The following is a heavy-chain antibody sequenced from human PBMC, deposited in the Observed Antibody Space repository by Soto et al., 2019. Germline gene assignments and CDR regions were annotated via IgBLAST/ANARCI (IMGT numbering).Heavy chain of an antibody. CDR1: GFTFSDYY. V-gene: IGHV3-11*01. D-gene: IGHD3-3*01. CDR2: ISSSGSTI. J-gene: IGHJ6*02. CDR3: ARDLSIFGVVISYGMDA. Sequence: PGGSLRLSCAASGFTFSDYYMSWIRQAPGKGLEWVSYISSSGSTIYYADSVKGRFTISRDNAKNSLYLRMNSLRAEDTAVYYCARDLSIFGVVISYGMDAWGQGTTVTVSS.